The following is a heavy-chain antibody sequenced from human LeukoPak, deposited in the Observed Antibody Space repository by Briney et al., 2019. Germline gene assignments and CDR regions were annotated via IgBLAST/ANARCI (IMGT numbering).Heavy chain of an antibody. J-gene: IGHJ4*02. D-gene: IGHD6-19*01. V-gene: IGHV3-15*01. CDR2: IKSKTDGGTT. CDR3: TTDFYSSGQN. Sequence: XLXXAXXGXTFSNAWMSWVRQAPRKGLEWVGRIKSKTDGGTTDYAAPVKGRFTISRHDSKNTLYLQMNSLKAEDTAVYYCTTDFYSSGQNWGQGTLVTVSS. CDR1: GXTFSNAW.